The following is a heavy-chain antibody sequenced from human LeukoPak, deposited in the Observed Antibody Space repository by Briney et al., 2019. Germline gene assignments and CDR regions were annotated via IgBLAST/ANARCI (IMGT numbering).Heavy chain of an antibody. CDR2: IYSGGST. Sequence: GPLKLSCAASGFTFSSYAMSWVRQAPGKGLEWVSVIYSGGSTYYADSVKGRFTISRHNSKNTLYLQMNSLRAEDTAVYYCARGDYYDSWGQGTLVTVSS. D-gene: IGHD3-22*01. J-gene: IGHJ4*02. CDR1: GFTFSSYA. V-gene: IGHV3-53*01. CDR3: ARGDYYDS.